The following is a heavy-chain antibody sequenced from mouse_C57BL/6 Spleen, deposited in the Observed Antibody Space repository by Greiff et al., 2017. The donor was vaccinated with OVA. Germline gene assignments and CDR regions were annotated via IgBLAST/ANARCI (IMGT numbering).Heavy chain of an antibody. Sequence: DVQLVESGGGLVKPGGSLKLSCAASGFTFSSYAMSWVRQTPEKRLEWVATISDGGSYTYYPDNVKGRFTISRDNAKNNLYLQMSHLKSEDTAMYYCARTSTMVNGGAMDYWGQGTSVTVSS. CDR1: GFTFSSYA. J-gene: IGHJ4*01. CDR3: ARTSTMVNGGAMDY. CDR2: ISDGGSYT. D-gene: IGHD2-2*01. V-gene: IGHV5-4*01.